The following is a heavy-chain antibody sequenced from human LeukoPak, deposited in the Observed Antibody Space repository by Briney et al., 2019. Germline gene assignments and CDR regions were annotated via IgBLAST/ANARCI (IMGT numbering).Heavy chain of an antibody. CDR1: GYTFTSYD. D-gene: IGHD2-15*01. V-gene: IGHV1-8*03. Sequence: ASVKVSCKASGYTFTSYDINWVRQATGQGLEWMGWMNPNSGNTGYAQKFQGRVTITRNTSISTAYMELSSLRSEDTAVYYCAREGCSGGSCYGAFDIWGQGTIVTVSS. CDR3: AREGCSGGSCYGAFDI. CDR2: MNPNSGNT. J-gene: IGHJ3*02.